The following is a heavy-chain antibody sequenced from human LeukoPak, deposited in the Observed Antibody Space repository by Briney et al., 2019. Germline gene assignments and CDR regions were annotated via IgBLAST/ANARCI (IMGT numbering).Heavy chain of an antibody. CDR1: GYTFTGYY. D-gene: IGHD6-19*01. CDR3: ARYPYSSGWYYYFDY. Sequence: ASVKVSCKASGYTFTGYYMHWVRQAPGQGLEWMGRINPNSGGTNYAQKFQGRVTMTRDTSISTAYMELSSLRSEDTAVYYCARYPYSSGWYYYFDYWGQGTLVTVSS. J-gene: IGHJ4*02. CDR2: INPNSGGT. V-gene: IGHV1-2*06.